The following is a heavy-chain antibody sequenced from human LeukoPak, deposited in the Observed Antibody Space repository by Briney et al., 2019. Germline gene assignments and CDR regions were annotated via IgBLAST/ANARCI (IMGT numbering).Heavy chain of an antibody. CDR2: VDSSGNT. CDR3: ARANSSGWYVDY. J-gene: IGHJ4*02. CDR1: GGSISLSYYY. D-gene: IGHD6-19*01. V-gene: IGHV4-61*05. Sequence: SETLSLTCSVSGGSISLSYYYWGWIRQPPGKALEWIGHVDSSGNTNYNPSLESRVTMSVDTSKKQFSLKLTSVTAADTAVYYCARANSSGWYVDYWGQGTLVTVSS.